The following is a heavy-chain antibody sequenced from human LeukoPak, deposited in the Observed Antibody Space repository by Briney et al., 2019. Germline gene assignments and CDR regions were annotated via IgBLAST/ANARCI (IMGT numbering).Heavy chain of an antibody. CDR3: ARGIFGMVLNAFDL. Sequence: SETLSLTCAVYGGSFSGYYWSWIRQPPGKGLEWIGEINHSGSTNYNPSLKSRVTISVDTSKNQFSLKLSSVTAADTAVYYCARGIFGMVLNAFDLWGRGTMVTVSS. CDR1: GGSFSGYY. D-gene: IGHD3-3*01. J-gene: IGHJ3*01. CDR2: INHSGST. V-gene: IGHV4-34*01.